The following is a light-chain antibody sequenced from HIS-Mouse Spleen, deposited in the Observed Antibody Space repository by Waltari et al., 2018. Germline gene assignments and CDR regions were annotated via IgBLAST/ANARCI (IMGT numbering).Light chain of an antibody. J-gene: IGKJ4*01. CDR2: PAS. CDR1: QSISSY. Sequence: DIQMTQSPSSLSASVGDRVTITYRASQSISSYLNWYQQKPGKAPKLLIYPASSLQSGVPSRFSGSGSGTDFTLTISSLQPEDFATYYCQQSYSTPPTFGGGTKVEIK. CDR3: QQSYSTPPT. V-gene: IGKV1-39*01.